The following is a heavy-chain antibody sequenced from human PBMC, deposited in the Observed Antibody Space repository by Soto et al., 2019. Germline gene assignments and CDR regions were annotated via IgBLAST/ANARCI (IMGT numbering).Heavy chain of an antibody. Sequence: QVQLVQSGAEVKKPESSVKVSCTASGGSLRNSVISWVRQAPAQRLEWMGGVIPILGTANYAQKFQGRVTMTADEATSTAYMDLSSLCPDDTAVYYCARLGHPGHWGPGTLVIVSS. J-gene: IGHJ4*02. CDR2: VIPILGTA. CDR3: ARLGHPGH. CDR1: GGSLRNSV. V-gene: IGHV1-69*01.